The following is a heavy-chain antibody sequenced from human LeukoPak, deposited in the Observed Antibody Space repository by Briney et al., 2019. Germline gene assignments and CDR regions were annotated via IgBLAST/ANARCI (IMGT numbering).Heavy chain of an antibody. V-gene: IGHV3-48*01. Sequence: GGSLRLSCAASGFTFSSYSMNWVRQAPGKGLEWVSYISSSSSTIYYADSVKGRFTISRDNSKNSVDLQLNSLRAEDTAVYYCARDRWILDYWGQGTLVTVSS. D-gene: IGHD5-12*01. J-gene: IGHJ4*02. CDR3: ARDRWILDY. CDR2: ISSSSSTI. CDR1: GFTFSSYS.